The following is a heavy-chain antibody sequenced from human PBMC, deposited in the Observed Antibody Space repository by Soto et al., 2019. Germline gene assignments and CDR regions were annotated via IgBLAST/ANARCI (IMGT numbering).Heavy chain of an antibody. J-gene: IGHJ4*02. V-gene: IGHV3-30-3*01. CDR2: ISYHGLTT. CDR3: ATDPRVLTPEDYCFDH. Sequence: QVQLVESGGGVVQPGRSLRLSCAASGFPLSTYALHWIRQAPGKGLEWVAVISYHGLTTYYADPVQGRFTISRDNSDNTLYLQMNSLRAEDTAVYYCATDPRVLTPEDYCFDHWGQGTLVTVSS. CDR1: GFPLSTYA.